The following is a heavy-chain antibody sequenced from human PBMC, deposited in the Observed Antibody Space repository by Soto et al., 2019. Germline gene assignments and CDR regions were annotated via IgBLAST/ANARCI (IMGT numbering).Heavy chain of an antibody. V-gene: IGHV4-31*03. Sequence: QVQLQESGPGLVKTSQTLSLTCTVSGGSISTGGYYWNWIRQHPGKGLEWIGYFYYSGSTYYNPPLKSRVTISVNTAKNQFSLKLSSVTAADTAVYYCARSVFPWGQGPLVTVSP. CDR2: FYYSGST. CDR3: ARSVFP. J-gene: IGHJ5*02. CDR1: GGSISTGGYY.